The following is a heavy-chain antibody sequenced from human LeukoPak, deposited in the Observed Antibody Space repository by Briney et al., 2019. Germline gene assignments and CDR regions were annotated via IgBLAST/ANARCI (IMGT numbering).Heavy chain of an antibody. CDR2: INHSGST. CDR1: GGSFSGYY. D-gene: IGHD1-1*01. Sequence: SETLSLTCAVCGGSFSGYYWSWIRQPPGKGLEWIGEINHSGSTNYNPSLKSRVTISVDTSKNQFSLKLSSVTAADTAVYYCARGTGTGWRFDFWGQGTLVTVSS. CDR3: ARGTGTGWRFDF. J-gene: IGHJ4*02. V-gene: IGHV4-34*01.